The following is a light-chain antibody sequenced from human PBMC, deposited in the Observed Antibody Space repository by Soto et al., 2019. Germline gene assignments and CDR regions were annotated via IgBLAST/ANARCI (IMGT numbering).Light chain of an antibody. CDR2: DAS. CDR3: QQWWT. V-gene: IGKV1-5*01. CDR1: QSISSW. Sequence: DIQMTQSPSTLSASVGDRVTITCRASQSISSWLAWYQQKPGKAPKLLIYDASSLESGVPSRFSGSGSGTEFTLTIRSLQPDDFATYYCQQWWTFGQGTKVEIK. J-gene: IGKJ1*01.